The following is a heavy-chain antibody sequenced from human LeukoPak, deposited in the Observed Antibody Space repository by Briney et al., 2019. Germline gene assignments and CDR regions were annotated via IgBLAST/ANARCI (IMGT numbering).Heavy chain of an antibody. V-gene: IGHV4-59*02. D-gene: IGHD5-12*01. CDR3: ARAPMAITTSAFPDAFDF. CDR1: GDSVSGHY. CDR2: VSYSGGT. Sequence: SETLSLTCTVSGDSVSGHYWSWVRQTPGKGLEWIGYVSYSGGTNYNPSLKRRVSISLDTSKNQFSLKLSSPAAADPAVYYCARAPMAITTSAFPDAFDFWGQGTMVTVSS. J-gene: IGHJ3*01.